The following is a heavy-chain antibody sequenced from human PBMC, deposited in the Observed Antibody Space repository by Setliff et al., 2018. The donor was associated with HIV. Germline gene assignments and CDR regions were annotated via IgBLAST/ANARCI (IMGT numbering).Heavy chain of an antibody. Sequence: PGGSLRLSCAASGFTFSTYSMNWVRQAPGKGLEWVSYISGSSSTKYYADSVKGRFTISRDNSKNTLYLQMNSLRAEDTAVYYCAKARERYYYGSGSPHYWGQGTLVTVSS. CDR2: ISGSSSTK. CDR3: AKARERYYYGSGSPHY. J-gene: IGHJ4*02. V-gene: IGHV3-48*01. D-gene: IGHD3-10*01. CDR1: GFTFSTYS.